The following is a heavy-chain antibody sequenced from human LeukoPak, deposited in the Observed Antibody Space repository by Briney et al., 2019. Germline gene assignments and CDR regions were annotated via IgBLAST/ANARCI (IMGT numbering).Heavy chain of an antibody. CDR1: GYTFTGYY. CDR2: INPNSGGT. J-gene: IGHJ4*02. CDR3: ASLGLYNSGYPFDY. V-gene: IGHV1-2*02. Sequence: ASVKVSCKASGYTFTGYYMHWVRQAPGQGLEWMGWINPNSGGTNYAQKFQGRVTMTRDTSISTAYMELSRLRSDDTALYYCASLGLYNSGYPFDYWGQGTLVTVSS. D-gene: IGHD3-22*01.